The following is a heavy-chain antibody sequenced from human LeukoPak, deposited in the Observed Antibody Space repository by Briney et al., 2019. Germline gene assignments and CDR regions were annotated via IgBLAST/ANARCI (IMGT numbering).Heavy chain of an antibody. Sequence: PSETLSLTCAVSGASISSSYWWSWVRQPPGKGLEWIGEIYHSGGTNYKPSLESRVTLSLDKSNNQFSLKLTSVTAADTAVYYCARDLRGMVDYWGQGTLVIVSS. D-gene: IGHD3-16*01. CDR2: IYHSGGT. CDR3: ARDLRGMVDY. V-gene: IGHV4-4*02. J-gene: IGHJ4*02. CDR1: GASISSSYW.